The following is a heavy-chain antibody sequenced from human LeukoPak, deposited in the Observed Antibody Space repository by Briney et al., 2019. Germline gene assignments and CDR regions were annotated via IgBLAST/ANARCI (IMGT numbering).Heavy chain of an antibody. CDR2: IYYSGST. D-gene: IGHD2-21*02. Sequence: SETLSLTCTVSGGSISSSSYYWGWIRQPPGKGLEWIGSIYYSGSTNYNPSLKSRVTISVDTSKNQFSLKLSSVTAADTAVYYCARVFGDTLGWDYMDVWGKGTTVTVSS. CDR3: ARVFGDTLGWDYMDV. J-gene: IGHJ6*03. V-gene: IGHV4-39*07. CDR1: GGSISSSSYY.